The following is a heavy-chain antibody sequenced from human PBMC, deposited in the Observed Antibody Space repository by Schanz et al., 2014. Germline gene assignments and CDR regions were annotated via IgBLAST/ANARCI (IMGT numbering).Heavy chain of an antibody. D-gene: IGHD3-9*01. Sequence: EVQLLESGGGLVQPGWSLRLSCVASGFTFFGSFAMSWVRQAPGKGLEWVSGMSGSGSTADYADSVKGRFTISRDNSRNTLFLQMKRLRVEDTAVYFCAKDPYDVVTGYQYYFDDWGPGRLVTVSS. CDR3: AKDPYDVVTGYQYYFDD. V-gene: IGHV3-23*01. CDR1: GFTFFGSFA. J-gene: IGHJ4*02. CDR2: MSGSGSTA.